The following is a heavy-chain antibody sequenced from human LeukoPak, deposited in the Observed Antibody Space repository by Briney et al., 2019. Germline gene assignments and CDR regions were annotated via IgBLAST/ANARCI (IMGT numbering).Heavy chain of an antibody. J-gene: IGHJ4*02. CDR1: GFTFSSYA. CDR3: ARDQDIVATTPYYFDY. V-gene: IGHV3-64*01. CDR2: ISSNGGST. D-gene: IGHD5-12*01. Sequence: GGSLRLPCAASGFTFSSYAMHWVRQAPGKGLEYVSAISSNGGSTYYANSVKGRFTISRDNSKNTLYLQMGSLRAEDMAVYYCARDQDIVATTPYYFDYWGQGTLVTVSS.